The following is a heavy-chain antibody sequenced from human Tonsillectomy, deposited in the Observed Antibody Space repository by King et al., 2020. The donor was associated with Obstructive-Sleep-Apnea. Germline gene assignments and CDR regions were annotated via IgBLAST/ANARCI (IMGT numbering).Heavy chain of an antibody. V-gene: IGHV3-30*18. CDR1: GFTFRSYG. CDR2: ISYDGSNK. Sequence: QLVQSGGGVVQPGRSLRLSCAASGFTFRSYGTHWVRQAPGKGLEWVAMISYDGSNKYYADSVKGRFTISRDNSKNTLYLQMNCLRAEDTAVYFCAKDMVRGVITGAYYYGMDVWGQGTTVTVSS. J-gene: IGHJ6*02. D-gene: IGHD3-10*01. CDR3: AKDMVRGVITGAYYYGMDV.